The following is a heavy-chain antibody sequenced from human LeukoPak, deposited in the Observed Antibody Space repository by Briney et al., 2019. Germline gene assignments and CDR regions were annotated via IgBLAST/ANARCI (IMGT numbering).Heavy chain of an antibody. CDR2: ISGSGGST. Sequence: PGGSLRLSCAASGFTLNNDAMSWVRQAPGKGLEWVSAISGSGGSTYYTDSVKGRFTISRDNSKNTLYLQMNSLRAEDTAVYYCAKRLGYYYDSSGYYWGEFDYWGQGTLVTVSS. D-gene: IGHD3-22*01. J-gene: IGHJ4*02. CDR3: AKRLGYYYDSSGYYWGEFDY. V-gene: IGHV3-23*01. CDR1: GFTLNNDA.